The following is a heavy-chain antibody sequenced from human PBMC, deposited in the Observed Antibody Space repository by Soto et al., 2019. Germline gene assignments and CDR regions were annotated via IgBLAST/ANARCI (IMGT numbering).Heavy chain of an antibody. J-gene: IGHJ4*02. CDR1: GFTFSSYG. V-gene: IGHV3-30*18. D-gene: IGHD3-10*01. Sequence: QVQLVESGGGVVQPGRSLRLSCAASGFTFSSYGMHWVRQAPGKGLEWVAVISYDGSNKYYADSVKGRFTISRDNSKNTLYLQMNSLRAEDTAVYYCAKITMVRGAFDYWCQGTLVTVSS. CDR3: AKITMVRGAFDY. CDR2: ISYDGSNK.